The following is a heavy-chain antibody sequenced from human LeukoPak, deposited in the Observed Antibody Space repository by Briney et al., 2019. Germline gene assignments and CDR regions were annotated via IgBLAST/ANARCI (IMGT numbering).Heavy chain of an antibody. CDR3: ARVVRDSSSDAFDI. V-gene: IGHV4-30-2*01. Sequence: PSETLSLTCTVSGGSISSGGYYWSWIRQPPGKGLEWIGYIYHSGSTYYNPSLKSRVTISVDRSKNQFSLKLSSVTAADTAVYYCARVVRDSSSDAFDIWGQGTMVTVSS. D-gene: IGHD5-18*01. CDR1: GGSISSGGYY. CDR2: IYHSGST. J-gene: IGHJ3*02.